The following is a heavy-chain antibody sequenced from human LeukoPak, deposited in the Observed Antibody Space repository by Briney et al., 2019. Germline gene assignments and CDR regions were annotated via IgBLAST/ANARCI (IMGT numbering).Heavy chain of an antibody. Sequence: PSETLSLTCTVSGGSISTYYWSWIRQPLGKGLEWIGYIYYTGSTNYNPSLKSRVTISLDTSKNQFSLRLSSVTAADTAVYYCAKVKADSGRFFFDFWGQGTLVTVSS. CDR1: GGSISTYY. CDR3: AKVKADSGRFFFDF. J-gene: IGHJ4*02. CDR2: IYYTGST. D-gene: IGHD1-26*01. V-gene: IGHV4-59*03.